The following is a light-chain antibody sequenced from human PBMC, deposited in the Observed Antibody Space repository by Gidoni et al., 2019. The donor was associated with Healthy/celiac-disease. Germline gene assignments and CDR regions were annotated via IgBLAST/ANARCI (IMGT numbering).Light chain of an antibody. CDR1: KLGDKY. V-gene: IGLV3-1*01. J-gene: IGLJ1*01. Sequence: SYELTQPPSVSVSPGQTASITCSGDKLGDKYACWYQQKPGQSPVLVIYQDSKRPSGIPERFSGSNSGNTATLTISVTQAMDAADYYCQAWDSSTNVFGTGTKVTVL. CDR2: QDS. CDR3: QAWDSSTNV.